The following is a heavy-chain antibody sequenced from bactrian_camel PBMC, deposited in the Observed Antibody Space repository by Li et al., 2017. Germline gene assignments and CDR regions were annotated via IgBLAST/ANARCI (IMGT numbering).Heavy chain of an antibody. J-gene: IGHJ4*01. CDR3: ARGGSGCLVASQYRY. CDR2: IKPRGNL. V-gene: IGHV3-2*01. Sequence: VQLVESGGGSVLAGGSLRLSCTASTYTGSGYYMGWFRQAPGKEREGIACIKPRGNLGYARSAEGRFTISRDNARNTLYLQMDGLKPEDTATYYCARGGSGCLVASQYRYWGQGTQVTVS. CDR1: TYTGSGYY. D-gene: IGHD8*01.